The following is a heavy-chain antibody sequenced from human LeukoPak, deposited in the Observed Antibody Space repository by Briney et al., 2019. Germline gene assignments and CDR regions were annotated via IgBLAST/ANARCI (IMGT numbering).Heavy chain of an antibody. Sequence: MASETLSLTCTVSGGSISSYYWSWIRQPPGKGPEWIGYIYYSGSTNYNPSLKSRVTISGDTSKKQFSLKLRSVTAADTAVYYCAGYSIADRAINYWGQGTLVTVSS. J-gene: IGHJ4*02. V-gene: IGHV4-59*01. CDR2: IYYSGST. D-gene: IGHD6-6*01. CDR1: GGSISSYY. CDR3: AGYSIADRAINY.